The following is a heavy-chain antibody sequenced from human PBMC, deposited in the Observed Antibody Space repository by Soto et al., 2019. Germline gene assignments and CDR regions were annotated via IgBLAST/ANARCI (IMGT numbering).Heavy chain of an antibody. D-gene: IGHD3-9*01. CDR3: VRFLPPPYSDALTDYTDAFDY. CDR2: ISYSGST. J-gene: IGHJ4*02. V-gene: IGHV4-39*01. Sequence: PSETLSLTCTVSGGSISSDSYYWGWIRQSPENGLEWIASISYSGSTYYNPTLKSRLIISVDTSKSQFSLKLSSVTAADTAVYYCVRFLPPPYSDALTDYTDAFDYWGQGTLVT. CDR1: GGSISSDSYY.